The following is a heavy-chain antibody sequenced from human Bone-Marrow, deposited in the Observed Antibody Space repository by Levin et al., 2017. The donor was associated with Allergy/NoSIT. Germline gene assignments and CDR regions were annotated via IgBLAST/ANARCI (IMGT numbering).Heavy chain of an antibody. CDR2: IDHTGSP. CDR1: GGSFSGHY. CDR3: AGGSSGRRASFDY. D-gene: IGHD3-10*01. Sequence: ESLKISCAVFGGSFSGHYWSWIRQPPGKGLEWIGEIDHTGSPDYIPSLKSRLIVSVDTSKNQFSLKLSSVTAADTAVYYCAGGSSGRRASFDYWSQGTLVTVSS. J-gene: IGHJ4*02. V-gene: IGHV4-34*01.